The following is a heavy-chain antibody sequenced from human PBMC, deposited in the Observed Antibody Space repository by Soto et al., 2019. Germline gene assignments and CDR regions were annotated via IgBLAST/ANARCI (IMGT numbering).Heavy chain of an antibody. Sequence: SETLSLTCTVSGGSVDRGDYYWTWIRQPPGKGLEWIAYVSSYRGATYYNPSLKTRVTMSVDTSRNQFSLRLSSVTAADTAVFYCARVRTVGMSGSPGDSWGQGTLVTVSS. CDR3: ARVRTVGMSGSPGDS. CDR1: GGSVDRGDYY. V-gene: IGHV4-30-4*01. D-gene: IGHD3-10*01. CDR2: VSSYRGAT. J-gene: IGHJ4*02.